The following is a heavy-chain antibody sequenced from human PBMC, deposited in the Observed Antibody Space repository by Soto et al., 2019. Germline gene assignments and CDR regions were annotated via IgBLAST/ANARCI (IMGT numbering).Heavy chain of an antibody. J-gene: IGHJ5*02. Sequence: SETLSLTCTVSGGSITSSSYYWGWIRQPPGKGLVWIGNTYYSGSTYYNPFLKSRVTISVDTSKSQFSLKLSSVSAADTAVYYCARGSGSYYCLRPGWFDPWGQGTLVTVSS. CDR1: GGSITSSSYY. CDR2: TYYSGST. D-gene: IGHD3-10*01. CDR3: ARGSGSYYCLRPGWFDP. V-gene: IGHV4-39*01.